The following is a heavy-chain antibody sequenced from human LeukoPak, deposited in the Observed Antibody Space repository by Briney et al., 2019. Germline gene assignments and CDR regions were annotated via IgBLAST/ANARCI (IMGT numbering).Heavy chain of an antibody. V-gene: IGHV3-48*03. CDR3: ARGHRPQYPRTWDHWLDP. CDR2: ISSSGDKI. D-gene: IGHD1-26*01. J-gene: IGHJ5*02. CDR1: GFSFSSYE. Sequence: WGSLRLSCAASGFSFSSYEMNWVRQAPGKGLQWVSYISSSGDKIYYANYVKGLFTISRDNAKNSLYLQMNSLRAEDTAIYYCARGHRPQYPRTWDHWLDPWGQETRVTVSS.